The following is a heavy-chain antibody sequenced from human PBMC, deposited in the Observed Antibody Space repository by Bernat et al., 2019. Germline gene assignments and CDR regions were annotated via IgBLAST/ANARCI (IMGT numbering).Heavy chain of an antibody. Sequence: QVQLVQSGAEVKKPGASVKVSCKASGYTFTSYYMHWVRQAPGQGLEWMGIINPSGGSTSYAQKFQGRVTMTRDTSTSTVYMELSSLRAEDTAVSYCAKDHPYGDVRTYYYYGMDVWGQGTTVTVSS. CDR3: AKDHPYGDVRTYYYYGMDV. D-gene: IGHD4-17*01. V-gene: IGHV1-46*01. J-gene: IGHJ6*02. CDR2: INPSGGST. CDR1: GYTFTSYY.